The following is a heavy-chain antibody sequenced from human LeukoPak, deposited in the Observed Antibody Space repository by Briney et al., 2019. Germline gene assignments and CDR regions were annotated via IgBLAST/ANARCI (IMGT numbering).Heavy chain of an antibody. Sequence: GSLRLSCAASGFTFISYAMSWVRQAPGKGLEWVSAISGSGGSTYYADSVKGRFTISRDNSKNTLYLQMNSLRAEDTAVYYCAKDDYGDDHGFDYWGQGTLVTVSS. CDR3: AKDDYGDDHGFDY. D-gene: IGHD4-17*01. J-gene: IGHJ4*02. V-gene: IGHV3-23*01. CDR2: ISGSGGST. CDR1: GFTFISYA.